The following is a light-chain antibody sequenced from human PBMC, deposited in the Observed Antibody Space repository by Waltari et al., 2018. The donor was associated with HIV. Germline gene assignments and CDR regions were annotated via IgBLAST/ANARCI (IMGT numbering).Light chain of an antibody. J-gene: IGKJ2*01. CDR3: QQYNSYSVT. CDR1: QSISSW. CDR2: KAS. Sequence: RVTITCRASQSISSWLAWYQQKPGKAPKLLIYKASSLESGVPSRFSGSGSGTEFTLTISSLQPDDFATYYCQQYNSYSVTFGQGTKLEIK. V-gene: IGKV1-5*03.